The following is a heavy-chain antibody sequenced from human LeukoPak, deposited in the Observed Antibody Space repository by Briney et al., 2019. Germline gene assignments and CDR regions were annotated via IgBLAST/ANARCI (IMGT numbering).Heavy chain of an antibody. D-gene: IGHD2-2*01. J-gene: IGHJ5*02. Sequence: ASVKVSCKASGYTFTSYGISWVRQAPGQGLEWMGWISAYNGNTNYAQKFQDRVTITADESTTTAYMELSSLRSEDTAVYYCARGVPAASESVWFDPWGQGTLVTVSS. V-gene: IGHV1-18*01. CDR3: ARGVPAASESVWFDP. CDR2: ISAYNGNT. CDR1: GYTFTSYG.